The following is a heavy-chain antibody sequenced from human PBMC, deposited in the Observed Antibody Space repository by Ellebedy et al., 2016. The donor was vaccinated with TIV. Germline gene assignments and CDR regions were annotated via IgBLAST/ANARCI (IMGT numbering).Heavy chain of an antibody. V-gene: IGHV3-15*01. CDR2: IKSKADGGTT. Sequence: GESLKISXVASGLTFSNAWMNWLRQAPGKGLEWVGSIKSKADGGTTDYAAPVEGRFTISRDDSKNTLYLQMNSLKTEDTATYYCSSHPWGGSFDYWGQGTLVTVSS. J-gene: IGHJ4*02. D-gene: IGHD3-16*01. CDR1: GLTFSNAW. CDR3: SSHPWGGSFDY.